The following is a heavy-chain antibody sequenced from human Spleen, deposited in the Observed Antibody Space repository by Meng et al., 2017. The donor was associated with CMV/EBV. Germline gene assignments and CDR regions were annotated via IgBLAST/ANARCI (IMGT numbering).Heavy chain of an antibody. Sequence: SCKASGYTVSDYYMHWVRQAPGQGLEWMGWINPNSGGTNYAQKFQGRVTMTRDTSIRTVYMEMSRLRSDDTAVYYCTRDPAGAGRWDYWGQGTLVTVSS. V-gene: IGHV1-2*02. CDR2: INPNSGGT. D-gene: IGHD3-10*01. CDR3: TRDPAGAGRWDY. CDR1: GYTVSDYY. J-gene: IGHJ4*02.